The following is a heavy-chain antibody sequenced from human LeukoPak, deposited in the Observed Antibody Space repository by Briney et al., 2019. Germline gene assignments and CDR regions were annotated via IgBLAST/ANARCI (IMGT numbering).Heavy chain of an antibody. D-gene: IGHD6-19*01. CDR3: ARGVQWLVLGEFDY. CDR1: GFSFSSYG. V-gene: IGHV3-30*02. Sequence: PGGSLRLSCAASGFSFSSYGMHWVRQAPGKGLEWVAFIRYDGSNKYYADSVKGRFTFSRDNSKNTLYLQMNSLRDEDTAVYYCARGVQWLVLGEFDYWGQGTLVTVSS. J-gene: IGHJ4*02. CDR2: IRYDGSNK.